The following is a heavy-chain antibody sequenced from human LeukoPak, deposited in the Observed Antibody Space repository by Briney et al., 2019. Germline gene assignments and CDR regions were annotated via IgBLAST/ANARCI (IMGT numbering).Heavy chain of an antibody. CDR3: ARGVVPAARGYYYYYGMDV. CDR2: IIPIFGTA. Sequence: PVASVKVSCKASGGTFISYAISWVRQAPGQGLEWMGGIIPIFGTANYAQKFQGRVTITADKSTSTAYMELSSLRSEDTAVHYCARGVVPAARGYYYYYGMDVWGKGTTVTVSS. D-gene: IGHD2-2*01. J-gene: IGHJ6*04. V-gene: IGHV1-69*06. CDR1: GGTFISYA.